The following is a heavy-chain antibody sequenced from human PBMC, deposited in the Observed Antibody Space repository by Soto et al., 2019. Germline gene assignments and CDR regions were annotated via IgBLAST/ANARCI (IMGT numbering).Heavy chain of an antibody. CDR3: ASRRHWQYWYVDL. V-gene: IGHV3-20*01. Sequence: EVQLVESGGGLIRPGGSLRLSCAASGFTFDEYGMSWVRQVPGKGLEWVAGISWNGVNTGYADSMKGRFTISRDNAKDSLFLQLNSLRAEDTAYYHCASRRHWQYWYVDLWGRGTLVTLSS. D-gene: IGHD1-1*01. CDR1: GFTFDEYG. CDR2: ISWNGVNT. J-gene: IGHJ2*01.